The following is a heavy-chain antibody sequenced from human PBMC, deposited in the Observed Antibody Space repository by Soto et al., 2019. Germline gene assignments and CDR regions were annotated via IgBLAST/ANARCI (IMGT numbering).Heavy chain of an antibody. CDR1: GFTFSSYS. CDR3: ARDPRVGATTIAPYYFDY. D-gene: IGHD1-26*01. Sequence: PGGSLRLSCAASGFTFSSYSMNWVRQAPGKGLEWVSSISSSSSYIYYADSVKGRFTISRDNAKNSLYLQMNSLRAEDTAVYYCARDPRVGATTIAPYYFDYWGQGTLVTVSS. CDR2: ISSSSSYI. J-gene: IGHJ4*02. V-gene: IGHV3-21*01.